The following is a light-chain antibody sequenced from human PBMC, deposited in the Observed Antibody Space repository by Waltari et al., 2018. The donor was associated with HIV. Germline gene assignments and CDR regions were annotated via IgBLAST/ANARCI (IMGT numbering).Light chain of an antibody. J-gene: IGLJ2*01. V-gene: IGLV2-23*02. CDR3: CSFAASSTLL. Sequence: QSALTQPASVSGPPGQSITISCTGATIDVGTYSFVSWYQQQPGKAPQLFIFEVSGRPSGVSDRFSGSKSGNTASLTISGLQADDEADYYCCSFAASSTLLFGGGTRLTVL. CDR2: EVS. CDR1: TIDVGTYSF.